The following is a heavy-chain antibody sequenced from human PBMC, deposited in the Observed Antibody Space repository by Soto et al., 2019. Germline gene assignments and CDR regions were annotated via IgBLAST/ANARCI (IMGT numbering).Heavy chain of an antibody. CDR3: AREMAALNYFDY. CDR1: GFTFSSYS. Sequence: EVQLVESGGGLVQPGGSLRLSCAASGFTFSSYSMNWVRQAPGKGLEWVSYISSSSTIYYADSVKGRFTISRDNAKNSLYLQMNSLRAEDTAVYYCAREMAALNYFDYWGQGTLVTVSS. V-gene: IGHV3-48*01. J-gene: IGHJ4*02. CDR2: ISSSSTI. D-gene: IGHD2-15*01.